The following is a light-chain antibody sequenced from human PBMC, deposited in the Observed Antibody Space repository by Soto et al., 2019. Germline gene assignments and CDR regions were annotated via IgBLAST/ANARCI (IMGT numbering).Light chain of an antibody. CDR1: NIGSKS. V-gene: IGLV3-21*04. CDR2: YDN. CDR3: QVWDSSSDHVA. J-gene: IGLJ3*02. Sequence: SYELTQPPSVSVAPGKTARITCGGNNIGSKSVHWYQQKPGQAPRLVISYDNDRPSGIPERFSGSDSGNTATLTISRVEVGDEADYYCQVWDSSSDHVAFGGGTKLTVL.